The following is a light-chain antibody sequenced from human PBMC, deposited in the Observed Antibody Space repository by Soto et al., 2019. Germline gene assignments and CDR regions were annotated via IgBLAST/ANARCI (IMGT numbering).Light chain of an antibody. Sequence: ENVLTPSPATLSMSPGDTATLSCSATQSLRNYLAWYQQKLGQAPRLLINDASKRATGIPARFSGSGSGTDFTLTISSLEPEDFAVYFCQQRSDWPPTFGQGTRLEIK. CDR2: DAS. J-gene: IGKJ5*01. CDR3: QQRSDWPPT. CDR1: QSLRNY. V-gene: IGKV3-11*01.